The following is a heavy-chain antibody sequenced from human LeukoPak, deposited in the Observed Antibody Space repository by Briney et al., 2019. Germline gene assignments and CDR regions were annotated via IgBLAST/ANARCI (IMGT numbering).Heavy chain of an antibody. J-gene: IGHJ5*02. CDR1: GGSINSGSYY. CDR2: IYRSGRT. D-gene: IGHD3-10*01. V-gene: IGHV4-61*02. CDR3: ARGGYYGSGNDFRFDP. Sequence: SETLSLTCTVSGGSINSGSYYWSWIRQPAGKGLEWIGRIYRSGRTNYNPSLKSRVTISVDTSKNQFSLKLSSVTAADTAVYYCARGGYYGSGNDFRFDPWGQGTLVTVSS.